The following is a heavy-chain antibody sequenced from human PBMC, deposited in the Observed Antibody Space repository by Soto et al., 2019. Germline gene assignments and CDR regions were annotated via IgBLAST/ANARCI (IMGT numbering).Heavy chain of an antibody. V-gene: IGHV2-5*01. CDR3: ARRPNWGIDGRGA. Sequence: QITLKESGPTLVKPTQTLTLTCTLSGFSLNTDGGGVVWIRQPPGKALEWLALIYWNDDKRYNTPLRSRLTIARDTSRSQVVLTMTNLDPVDTATYSRARRPNWGIDGRGAWGQGTTVAVSS. D-gene: IGHD3-16*01. CDR2: IYWNDDK. J-gene: IGHJ6*02. CDR1: GFSLNTDGGG.